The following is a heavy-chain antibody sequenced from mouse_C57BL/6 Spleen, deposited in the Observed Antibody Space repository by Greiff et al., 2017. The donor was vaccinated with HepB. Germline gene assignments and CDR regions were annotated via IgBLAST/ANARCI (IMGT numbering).Heavy chain of an antibody. J-gene: IGHJ2*01. CDR2: IDPSDSYT. CDR1: GYTFTSYW. Sequence: VQLQQPGAELVMPGASVKLSCKASGYTFTSYWMHWVKQRPGQGLEWIGEIDPSDSYTNYNQKFKGKSTLTVDKSSSTAYMQLSSLTSEDSAVDYCARSNYSHYFDYWGQGTTLTVSS. V-gene: IGHV1-69*01. D-gene: IGHD2-12*01. CDR3: ARSNYSHYFDY.